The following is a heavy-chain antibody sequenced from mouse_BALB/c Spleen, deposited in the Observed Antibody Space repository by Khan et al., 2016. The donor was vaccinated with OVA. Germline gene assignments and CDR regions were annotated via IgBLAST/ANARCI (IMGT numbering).Heavy chain of an antibody. CDR2: INYSGNT. CDR3: ARKDYYDYDPFPY. Sequence: VQLQQSGPGLVKPSQSLSLTYTVTGYSITSEYAWNWIRQFPGNKLEWMGYINYSGNTRFNPSLKSRASITRDTSKNQFFLQLNSVTTEDTATYYCARKDYYDYDPFPYWGQGTLVTVSA. J-gene: IGHJ3*01. D-gene: IGHD2-4*01. CDR1: GYSITSEYA. V-gene: IGHV3-2*02.